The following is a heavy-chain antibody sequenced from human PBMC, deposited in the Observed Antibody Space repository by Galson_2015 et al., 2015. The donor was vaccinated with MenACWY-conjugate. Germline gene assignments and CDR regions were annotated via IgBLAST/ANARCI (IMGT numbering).Heavy chain of an antibody. Sequence: SVKVSCKASDYTFTSYGITWVRQAPGQGLEWMGWISPYNGNTNYAQNLQGRVTMTTDTSTTTAYMELRSLRYDDTAVYYCARSADSSGFHYYWGQGTLVTVSS. V-gene: IGHV1-18*01. D-gene: IGHD3-22*01. CDR3: ARSADSSGFHYY. CDR1: DYTFTSYG. CDR2: ISPYNGNT. J-gene: IGHJ4*02.